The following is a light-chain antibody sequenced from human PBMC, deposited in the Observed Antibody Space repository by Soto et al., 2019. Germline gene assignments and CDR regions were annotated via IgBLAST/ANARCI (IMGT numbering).Light chain of an antibody. CDR3: QSYDSSLSGSLV. CDR1: SSNIGAHYD. CDR2: GNS. J-gene: IGLJ1*01. Sequence: QSVLTQPPSVSGAPGQRVTISCTGSSSNIGAHYDVHWYQQLPGTAPKLLIYGNSNRPSGVPDRFSGSKSGTSASLAITGLQAEDEADYYCQSYDSSLSGSLVFGTGTKVTVL. V-gene: IGLV1-40*01.